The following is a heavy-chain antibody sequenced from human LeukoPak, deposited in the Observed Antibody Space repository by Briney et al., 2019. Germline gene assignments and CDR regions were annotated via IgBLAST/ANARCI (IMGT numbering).Heavy chain of an antibody. CDR3: AREPPYSSSPFDP. J-gene: IGHJ5*02. Sequence: ASVKVSCKASGYTFTGYYMHWVRQAPGQGLEWMGWINPNSGGTNYAQKFQGRVTMTRDTSISTAYMELSRLRSDDTAAYYCAREPPYSSSPFDPWGQGTLVTVSS. CDR1: GYTFTGYY. V-gene: IGHV1-2*02. CDR2: INPNSGGT. D-gene: IGHD6-6*01.